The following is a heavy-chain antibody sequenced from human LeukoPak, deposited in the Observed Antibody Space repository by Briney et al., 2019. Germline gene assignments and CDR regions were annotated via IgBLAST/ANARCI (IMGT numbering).Heavy chain of an antibody. Sequence: GGSLRLSCAASGFTFSTYVMHWVRQAPGKGLVWVSRISHDGTVTSYADSVKGRFTVFRDNTRNTLHLQMNSLRAEDTAVYYCTRDVNLNFFDVWGRGTRVIVSS. CDR3: TRDVNLNFFDV. V-gene: IGHV3-74*03. D-gene: IGHD5-24*01. CDR1: GFTFSTYV. J-gene: IGHJ2*01. CDR2: ISHDGTVT.